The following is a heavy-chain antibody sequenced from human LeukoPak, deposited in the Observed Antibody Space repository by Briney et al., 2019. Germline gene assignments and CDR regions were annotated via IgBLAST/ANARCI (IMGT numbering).Heavy chain of an antibody. J-gene: IGHJ5*02. CDR1: GGSISSSSYY. D-gene: IGHD2-2*02. V-gene: IGHV4-39*01. Sequence: SETLSLTCTVSGGSISSSSYYWGWIRQPPGKGLEWIGSIYYSGSTYYNPSLKSRVTISVDTSKNQFSLKLSSVTAADTAVYYCARHPSGYCSSTSCYTTNWFDPWGQGTLVTVSS. CDR3: ARHPSGYCSSTSCYTTNWFDP. CDR2: IYYSGST.